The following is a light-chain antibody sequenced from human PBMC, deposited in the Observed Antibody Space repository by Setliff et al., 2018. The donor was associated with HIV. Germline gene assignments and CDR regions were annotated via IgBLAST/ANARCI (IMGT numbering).Light chain of an antibody. V-gene: IGLV2-11*01. J-gene: IGLJ1*01. CDR2: DVT. CDR1: SSDVGAYNY. CDR3: WSYAGSSWV. Sequence: QSALTQPRPVSGSPGQSVAISCTGTSSDVGAYNYVSWYQQHPGKAPKPMIYDVTNRPSGVPDRFSGSKSGNTASLTISGLQADDEADYYCWSYAGSSWVFGTGTKVTVL.